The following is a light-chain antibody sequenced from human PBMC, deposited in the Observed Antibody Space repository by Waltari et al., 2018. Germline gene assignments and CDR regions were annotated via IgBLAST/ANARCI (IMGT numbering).Light chain of an antibody. CDR3: QQRGNWPLT. J-gene: IGKJ4*01. CDR1: QSVSSN. Sequence: EIVLTQSPATLSLSPGERATLSCRASQSVSSNLGWYQQKPGQAPRLLIYDASNRATGIPARFRGSGSGTDFTLTISSLESEDFAVYYCQQRGNWPLTFGGGTKVEIK. V-gene: IGKV3-11*01. CDR2: DAS.